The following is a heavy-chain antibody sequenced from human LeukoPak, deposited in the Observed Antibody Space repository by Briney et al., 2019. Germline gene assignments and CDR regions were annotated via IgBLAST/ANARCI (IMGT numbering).Heavy chain of an antibody. Sequence: ASVKVSCKASGYTFTGYYMHWVRQAPGQGLEWMGWINPNSGGTNYAQKFQGRVTMTRDTSISTAYMELSRLRSDDTAVYYCARVPSLYTNYFDYWGQGTLVTVSS. CDR1: GYTFTGYY. J-gene: IGHJ4*02. V-gene: IGHV1-2*02. CDR3: ARVPSLYTNYFDY. CDR2: INPNSGGT. D-gene: IGHD3-16*01.